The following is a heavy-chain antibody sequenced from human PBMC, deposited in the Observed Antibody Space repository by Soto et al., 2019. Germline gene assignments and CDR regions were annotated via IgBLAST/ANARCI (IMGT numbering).Heavy chain of an antibody. CDR2: IYPGDSDT. CDR1: GFTFTSYW. D-gene: IGHD2-2*01. V-gene: IGHV5-51*01. Sequence: KVSCKASGFTFTSYWIGWVRQMPGKGLEWMGIIYPGDSDTRYSPSFQGQVTISADKSISTAYLQWSSLKASDTAMYYCASAVRYCISTSCADAFDIWGQGTMVTVSS. CDR3: ASAVRYCISTSCADAFDI. J-gene: IGHJ3*02.